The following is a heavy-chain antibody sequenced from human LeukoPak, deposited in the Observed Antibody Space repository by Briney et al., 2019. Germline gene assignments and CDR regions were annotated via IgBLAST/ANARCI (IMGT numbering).Heavy chain of an antibody. J-gene: IGHJ3*02. V-gene: IGHV4-39*01. Sequence: PSETLSLTCTVSGGSISSSSYYWGWIRQPPGKGLEWIGSIYYSGSTYYNPSLKSRVTISVDTSKNQFSLKLSSVTAADTAVYYCASSPDIVVVPAAIGAFDIWGQGTMVTVSS. CDR1: GGSISSSSYY. CDR3: ASSPDIVVVPAAIGAFDI. CDR2: IYYSGST. D-gene: IGHD2-2*02.